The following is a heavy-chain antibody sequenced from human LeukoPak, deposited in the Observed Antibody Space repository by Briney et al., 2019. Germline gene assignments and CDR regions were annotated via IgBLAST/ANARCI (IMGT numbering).Heavy chain of an antibody. CDR3: AKRGVVIRVILVGFHKEAYYFDS. D-gene: IGHD3-22*01. J-gene: IGHJ4*02. CDR1: GITLSNYG. Sequence: GGSLRLSCAVSGITLSNYGMSWVRQAPGKGLEWVAGISDSGGSTNYADSVKGRFTISRDNPKNTLYLQMNSLRVEDTAVYFCAKRGVVIRVILVGFHKEAYYFDSWGQGALVTVSS. V-gene: IGHV3-23*01. CDR2: ISDSGGST.